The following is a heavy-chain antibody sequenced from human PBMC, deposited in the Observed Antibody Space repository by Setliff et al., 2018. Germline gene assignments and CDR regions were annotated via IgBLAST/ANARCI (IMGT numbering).Heavy chain of an antibody. Sequence: SETLSLTCAVSGYSISNIYYWGWIRQPPGKGLEWIATIHHSGSTNYNPSLKSRATISVDTSKNQFSLKVSSVTAAGTAVYYCGRVGNWNFFDFWGQGTLVTVSS. V-gene: IGHV4-38-2*01. CDR1: GYSISNIYY. J-gene: IGHJ4*02. CDR3: GRVGNWNFFDF. CDR2: IHHSGST. D-gene: IGHD1-1*01.